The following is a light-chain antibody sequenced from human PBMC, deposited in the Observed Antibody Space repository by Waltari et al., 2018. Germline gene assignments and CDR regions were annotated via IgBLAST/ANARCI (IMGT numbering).Light chain of an antibody. CDR2: GAS. V-gene: IGKV1-39*01. CDR3: QQSHSVPYT. J-gene: IGKJ2*01. CDR1: QGIRTD. Sequence: IQMTQSPSFLSASLGDRVTITCRASQGIRTDVGWYQKQVGKAPKLLIYGASNLQSGVPSRFSGSGSETDYTLIISSLQPEDSASYFCQQSHSVPYTFGQETKLVIK.